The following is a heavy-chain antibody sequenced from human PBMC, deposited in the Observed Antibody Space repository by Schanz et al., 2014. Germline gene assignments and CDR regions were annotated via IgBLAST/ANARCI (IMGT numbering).Heavy chain of an antibody. Sequence: ADLVESGGGLIQRGESLRLSCSASGFTFSSYAMHWVRQAPGKGLEWVALISNDGSIKYYADSVEGRFTISRDNSRNTLYLQMNSLRTEDTAVYYCASPSGYSDYGTYFDFWGQGTLVNVSS. D-gene: IGHD5-12*01. J-gene: IGHJ4*02. CDR2: ISNDGSIK. CDR1: GFTFSSYA. CDR3: ASPSGYSDYGTYFDF. V-gene: IGHV3-30-3*01.